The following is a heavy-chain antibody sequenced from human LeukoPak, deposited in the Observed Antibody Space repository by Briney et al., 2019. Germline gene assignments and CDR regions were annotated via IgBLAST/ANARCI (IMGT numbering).Heavy chain of an antibody. D-gene: IGHD6-13*01. CDR3: AKDQAAVDSSWQVWYYYYGMDV. CDR2: ISYDGSNK. V-gene: IGHV3-30*18. J-gene: IGHJ6*04. Sequence: PGGSLRLSCAASGFTFSSYGMHWVRQAPGKGLEWVAVISYDGSNKYYADSVKGRFTISRDNSKNTLYLQMNSLRAEDTAVYYCAKDQAAVDSSWQVWYYYYGMDVWGKGTTATVSS. CDR1: GFTFSSYG.